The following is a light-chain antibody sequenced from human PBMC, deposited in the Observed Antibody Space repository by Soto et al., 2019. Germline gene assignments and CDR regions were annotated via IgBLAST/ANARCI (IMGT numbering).Light chain of an antibody. CDR3: QQYHNWPIT. J-gene: IGKJ5*01. V-gene: IGKV3-15*01. Sequence: EIVMTQSPATLSVSPGESATLSCGASQSVSSNLAWHQQKPGQAPRILMYDASTRATGISARFSGSGSGTEFTLTISSLQSEDFAVYYCQQYHNWPITFGQGTRLEI. CDR2: DAS. CDR1: QSVSSN.